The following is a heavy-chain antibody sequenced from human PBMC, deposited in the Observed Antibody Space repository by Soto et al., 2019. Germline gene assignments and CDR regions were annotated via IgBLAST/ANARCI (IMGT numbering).Heavy chain of an antibody. V-gene: IGHV3-53*01. Sequence: GGSLRLSCAASGFTVSSNYMSWVRQAPGKGLEWVSVIYSGGSTYYADSVKGRFTISRDNSKNTLYLQMNSLRAEDTAVYYCARVDTAARYFQHWGQGTLVTVSS. CDR3: ARVDTAARYFQH. CDR1: GFTVSSNY. J-gene: IGHJ1*01. CDR2: IYSGGST. D-gene: IGHD6-6*01.